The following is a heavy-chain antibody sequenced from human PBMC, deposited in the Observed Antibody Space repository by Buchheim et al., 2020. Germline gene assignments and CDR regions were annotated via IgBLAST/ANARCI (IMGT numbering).Heavy chain of an antibody. CDR2: VYHSGTN. CDR1: GGSIISSNW. CDR3: ARNSLGAGTNTYFES. Sequence: QVHLQESGPGLVKPSGTLSLTCAVSGGSIISSNWWSWVRQPPGKGLEWIGEVYHSGTNNYNSSLESRVPISVDKSKNHFSLELNSVTAADTAIYYCARNSLGAGTNTYFESWGQGTL. J-gene: IGHJ4*02. V-gene: IGHV4-4*02. D-gene: IGHD1-7*01.